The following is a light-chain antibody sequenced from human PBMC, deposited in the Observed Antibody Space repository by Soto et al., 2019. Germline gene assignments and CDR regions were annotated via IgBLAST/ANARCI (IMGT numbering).Light chain of an antibody. CDR1: SSNIGSNT. CDR2: PNN. J-gene: IGLJ3*02. CDR3: AAWDESLNGWV. Sequence: QSALTQPPSASGTPGQRVTISCSGSSSNIGSNTVNWCQHLPAPAPTLLIYPNNKRPSGVPHRFSGSRSGTSASLAVSGRQYEDEDDYYCAAWDESLNGWVFGGGTKLTVL. V-gene: IGLV1-44*01.